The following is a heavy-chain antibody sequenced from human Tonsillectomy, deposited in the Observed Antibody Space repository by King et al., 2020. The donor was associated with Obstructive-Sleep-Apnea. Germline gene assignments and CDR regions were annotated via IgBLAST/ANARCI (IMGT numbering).Heavy chain of an antibody. CDR3: ARVNIGDSSGYSGYFDN. CDR1: GFTFSSYW. CDR2: VNSDGSST. Sequence: VQLVESGGGLVQPGGSLRLSCAASGFTFSSYWMHWVRRAPGKGLVWVSRVNSDGSSTSYADSVKGRFTISRDNAKNKLYLQMNSVRAEDTAVYYCARVNIGDSSGYSGYFDNWGQGILVTVSS. V-gene: IGHV3-74*01. D-gene: IGHD3-22*01. J-gene: IGHJ4*02.